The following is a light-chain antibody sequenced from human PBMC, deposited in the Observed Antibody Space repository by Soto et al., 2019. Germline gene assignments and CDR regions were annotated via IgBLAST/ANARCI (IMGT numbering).Light chain of an antibody. V-gene: IGLV1-40*01. CDR1: NSNIGAGYD. Sequence: QSVLTQPPSVSGAPGQRVTISCTGSNSNIGAGYDVHWYLQLPGTAPKLLVYSNNNRPSGVPDRFSGSKSGTSASLAITGLQAEDEADYYCQSYDSRLSAYVFGTGTKLTV. CDR2: SNN. J-gene: IGLJ1*01. CDR3: QSYDSRLSAYV.